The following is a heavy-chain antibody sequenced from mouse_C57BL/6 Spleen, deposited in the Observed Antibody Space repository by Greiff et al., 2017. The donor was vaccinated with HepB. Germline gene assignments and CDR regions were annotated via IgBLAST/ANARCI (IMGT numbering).Heavy chain of an antibody. CDR3: ARSFTTVARDYYFDY. D-gene: IGHD1-1*01. J-gene: IGHJ2*01. V-gene: IGHV1-47*01. CDR2: FNPYNDDT. CDR1: GSTSTTNP. Sequence: LHQSGPELVRPGASVKISCRASGSTSTTNPIKGLKQNLGKSLEGIGNFNPYNDDTKYNEKFKGKATLTLEKSSSTAYLELSRLTSDDSAVYYCARSFTTVARDYYFDYWGQGTTLTVSS.